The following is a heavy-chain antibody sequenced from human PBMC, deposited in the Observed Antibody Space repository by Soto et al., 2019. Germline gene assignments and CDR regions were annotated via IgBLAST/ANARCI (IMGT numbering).Heavy chain of an antibody. D-gene: IGHD5-18*01. CDR3: ATLTDTAMADYYSYGMDV. Sequence: SETLSLTCTVSGGSISSSSYYWGWIRQPPGKGLEWIGSIYYSGSTYYNPSLKSRVTISVDTSKNQFSLKLSSVTAADTAVYYCATLTDTAMADYYSYGMDVWGQGTTGTVSS. J-gene: IGHJ6*02. CDR1: GGSISSSSYY. CDR2: IYYSGST. V-gene: IGHV4-39*01.